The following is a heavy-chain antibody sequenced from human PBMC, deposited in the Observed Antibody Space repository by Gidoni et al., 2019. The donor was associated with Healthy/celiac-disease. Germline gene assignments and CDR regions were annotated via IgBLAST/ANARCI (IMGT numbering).Heavy chain of an antibody. CDR2: IIPILGIA. Sequence: QVQLVQSGAEVKKPGSSVTVSCKASGGTFSSYTISWVRQAPGQGLEWMGRIIPILGIANYAQKFQGRVTITADKSTSTAYMELSSLRSEDTAVYYCARVRDYYDSSGYSPGYFDYWGQGTLVTVSS. CDR1: GGTFSSYT. V-gene: IGHV1-69*02. CDR3: ARVRDYYDSSGYSPGYFDY. D-gene: IGHD3-22*01. J-gene: IGHJ4*02.